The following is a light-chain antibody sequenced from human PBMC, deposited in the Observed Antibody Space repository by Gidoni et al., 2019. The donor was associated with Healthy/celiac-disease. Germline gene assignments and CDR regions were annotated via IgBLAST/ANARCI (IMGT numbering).Light chain of an antibody. Sequence: EIVLTQSPATLSLSPGERATLSCRASQSVSSYLAWYQQKPGQAPRLLIYDAANRATGIPARCSGSGSGTDVTLTISSLEPEDFAVYYCQQRSNWAGFTFGPGTKVDIK. J-gene: IGKJ3*01. CDR3: QQRSNWAGFT. CDR2: DAA. CDR1: QSVSSY. V-gene: IGKV3-11*01.